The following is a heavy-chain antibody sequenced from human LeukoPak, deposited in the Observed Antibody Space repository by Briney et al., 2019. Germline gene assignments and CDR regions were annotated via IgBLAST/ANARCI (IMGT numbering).Heavy chain of an antibody. D-gene: IGHD3-22*01. CDR3: ARAPSEIGGYYPEYFRH. CDR2: ISGSGEII. CDR1: GLSFSDYD. Sequence: GGSLRLSCAAAGLSFSDYDMYWVRQAPGKGLEWVAYISGSGEIIYYAAPVKGRFTISRDNAKNTLSLQMNSLRAEDTGVYYCARAPSEIGGYYPEYFRHWGQGTLVTVSS. J-gene: IGHJ1*01. V-gene: IGHV3-48*03.